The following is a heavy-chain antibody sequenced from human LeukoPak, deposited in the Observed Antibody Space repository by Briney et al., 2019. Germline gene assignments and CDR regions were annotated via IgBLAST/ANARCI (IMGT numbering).Heavy chain of an antibody. CDR2: ISYLGSS. CDR3: ARGLSLLGSEEGLPLGY. Sequence: SETLSLTCNVSGDSISNYFWSWIRQPPGRGLEWIGYISYLGSSNYNPSLKGRVTYSADTSKNQISLRMISVTASDTAVYYCARGLSLLGSEEGLPLGYWGQGSLVTVSS. CDR1: GDSISNYF. V-gene: IGHV4-59*01. J-gene: IGHJ1*01. D-gene: IGHD2-21*01.